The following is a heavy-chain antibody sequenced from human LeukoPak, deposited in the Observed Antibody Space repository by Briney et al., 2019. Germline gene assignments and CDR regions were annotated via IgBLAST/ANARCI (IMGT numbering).Heavy chain of an antibody. J-gene: IGHJ5*02. CDR1: GYTFTSYA. D-gene: IGHD6-6*01. CDR3: ASLAARPDLNWFDP. V-gene: IGHV1-69*13. CDR2: IIPIFGTA. Sequence: SVKVSCKASGYTFTSYAISWVRQAPGQGLEWMGGIIPIFGTANYAQKFQGRVTITADESTSTAYMELSSLRSEDTAVYYCASLAARPDLNWFDPWGQGTLVTVSS.